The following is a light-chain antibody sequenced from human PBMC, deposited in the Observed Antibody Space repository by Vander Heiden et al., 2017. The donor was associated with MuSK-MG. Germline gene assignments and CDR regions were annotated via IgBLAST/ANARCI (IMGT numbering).Light chain of an antibody. J-gene: IGLJ3*02. CDR2: DNK. CDR3: QSFDSRLSGWV. V-gene: IGLV1-40*01. Sequence: QFVLTQPPSVSGAPGQRVTISCPGTSTNIGAGYVVHWYQQIPGTAPKLLIRDNKTRPSGVPDRFSPSKSGTSASLAISGLQAADEGDYYCQSFDSRLSGWVFGGGTKLTVL. CDR1: STNIGAGYV.